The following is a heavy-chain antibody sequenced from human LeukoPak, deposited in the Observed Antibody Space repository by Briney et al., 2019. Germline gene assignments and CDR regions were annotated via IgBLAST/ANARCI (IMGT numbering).Heavy chain of an antibody. V-gene: IGHV3-23*01. J-gene: IGHJ4*02. Sequence: PGGPLRLSCAASGFPFRSHAMSWVRQAPGKGLEWVSAISGIGGSTYYADSVKGRFTISRDNSKNTLYLQMNSLRAEDTAVYYCAKNLVAGDYWGQGTLVTVSS. CDR2: ISGIGGST. CDR1: GFPFRSHA. D-gene: IGHD6-19*01. CDR3: AKNLVAGDY.